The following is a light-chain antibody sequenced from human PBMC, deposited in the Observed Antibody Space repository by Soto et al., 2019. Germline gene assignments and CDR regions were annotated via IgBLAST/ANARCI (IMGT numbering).Light chain of an antibody. Sequence: DVQMTQSPSSVSASVGDRVTITCRASQDISRWLAWYQQKPGQAPKFLIYAASNLQSGDPSRFSGSGSGTDSALTISSLELHDFATSSCQQGNYFSVTFGQGTRLEMK. CDR2: AAS. V-gene: IGKV1D-12*01. J-gene: IGKJ5*01. CDR1: QDISRW. CDR3: QQGNYFSVT.